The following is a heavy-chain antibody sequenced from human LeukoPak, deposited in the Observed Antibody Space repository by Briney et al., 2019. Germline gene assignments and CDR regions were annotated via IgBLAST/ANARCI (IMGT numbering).Heavy chain of an antibody. J-gene: IGHJ4*02. CDR2: IIPIFGTA. CDR3: AREPIWFGELPYYFDY. D-gene: IGHD3-10*01. V-gene: IGHV1-69*13. Sequence: EASVKVSCKASGGTFSSYASSWVRQAPGQGLEWMGGIIPIFGTANYAQKFQGRVTITADESTSTAYMELSSLRSEDTAVYYCAREPIWFGELPYYFDYWGQGTLVTVSS. CDR1: GGTFSSYA.